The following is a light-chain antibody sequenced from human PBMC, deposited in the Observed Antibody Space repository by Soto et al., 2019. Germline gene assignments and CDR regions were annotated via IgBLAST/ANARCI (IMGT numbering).Light chain of an antibody. Sequence: QSALTPPPSASGSPGQSVALSCTGTSSDVGGYNYVSWYQQHPGKAPKLMIYEVNKRPSGVPDRFSGSKSGHTASLTVSGLQAEDEADYYCSSYAGSSNVFGTGTKVTVL. J-gene: IGLJ1*01. CDR1: SSDVGGYNY. CDR3: SSYAGSSNV. CDR2: EVN. V-gene: IGLV2-8*01.